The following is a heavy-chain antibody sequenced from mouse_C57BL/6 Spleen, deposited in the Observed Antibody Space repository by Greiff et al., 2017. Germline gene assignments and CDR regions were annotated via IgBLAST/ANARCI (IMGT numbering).Heavy chain of an antibody. CDR2: IYPGDGDT. V-gene: IGHV1-82*01. Sequence: QVQLQQSGAELVKPGASVKISCKASGYAFSSSWMNWVKQRPGKGLEWIGRIYPGDGDTNYNGKFKGKATLTADKSSSTAYMQLSSLTSEDSAVYFCARSITTVVEGAWFAYWGQGTLVTVSA. CDR3: ARSITTVVEGAWFAY. J-gene: IGHJ3*01. CDR1: GYAFSSSW. D-gene: IGHD1-1*01.